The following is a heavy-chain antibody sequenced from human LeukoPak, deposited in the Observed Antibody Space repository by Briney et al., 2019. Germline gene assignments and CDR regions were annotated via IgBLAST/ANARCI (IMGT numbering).Heavy chain of an antibody. CDR2: INPNSGGT. CDR1: GYTFTDYY. D-gene: IGHD3-3*01. V-gene: IGHV1-2*02. Sequence: ASVKVSCKASGYTFTDYYIHWVRQAPGQGLEWMGWINPNSGGTSYTQKFQGRVTMTRDTSISTAYMELSRLRSDDTAVFYCARALTIFTLFDYWGQGTLVTVSS. CDR3: ARALTIFTLFDY. J-gene: IGHJ4*02.